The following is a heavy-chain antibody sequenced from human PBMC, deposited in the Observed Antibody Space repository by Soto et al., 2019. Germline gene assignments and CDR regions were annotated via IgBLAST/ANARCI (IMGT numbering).Heavy chain of an antibody. J-gene: IGHJ3*01. V-gene: IGHV1-2*02. CDR2: INPNSGGT. CDR3: ARDRGAVAGT. D-gene: IGHD6-19*01. Sequence: GASVKVSCKASGGTFGSHGIAWVRQAPGQGLEWMGGINPNSGGTNYAQKFQGRVTMTRDTSISTAYMELSRLRSDDTAVYYCARDRGAVAGTWGQGTMVTVSS. CDR1: GGTFGSHG.